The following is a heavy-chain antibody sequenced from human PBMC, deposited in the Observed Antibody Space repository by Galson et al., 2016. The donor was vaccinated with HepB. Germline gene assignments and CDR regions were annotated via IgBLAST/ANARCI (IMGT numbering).Heavy chain of an antibody. J-gene: IGHJ4*02. D-gene: IGHD3-16*01. V-gene: IGHV3-23*01. CDR2: ITSSGVGT. CDR1: GFTFNAYA. CDR3: AQRRLGLGNFYFDY. Sequence: SLRLSCAASGFTFNAYAMSWVRHSPGKGLEWVSAITSSGVGTFYTDSVKGRFTISRDNSKNTLYLQMNSLRVEDTATYFCAQRRLGLGNFYFDYWGQGTLVTVSS.